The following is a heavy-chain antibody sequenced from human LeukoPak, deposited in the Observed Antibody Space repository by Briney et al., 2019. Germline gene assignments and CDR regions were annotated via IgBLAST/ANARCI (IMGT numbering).Heavy chain of an antibody. CDR3: ARERELLHDLDY. J-gene: IGHJ4*02. V-gene: IGHV3-64*01. D-gene: IGHD1-26*01. CDR1: GFTFSSYA. Sequence: PGGSLRLSCAASGFTFSSYAMHWVRQAPGKGLEYVSAISSNGGSTYYANSVKGRFTISRDNSKNTLYLQMGSLRAEDMAVYYCARERELLHDLDYWGQGTLVTVSS. CDR2: ISSNGGST.